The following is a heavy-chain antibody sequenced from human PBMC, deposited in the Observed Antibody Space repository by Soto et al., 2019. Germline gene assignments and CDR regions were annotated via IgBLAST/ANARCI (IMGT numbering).Heavy chain of an antibody. D-gene: IGHD1-26*01. V-gene: IGHV1-69*01. CDR2: IIPIFGTA. J-gene: IGHJ6*02. CDR3: ARDIVGAHPHYYGMDV. CDR1: GGTFSSYA. Sequence: QVQLVQSGAEVKKPGSSVKVSCKASGGTFSSYAISWVRQAPGQGLEWMGGIIPIFGTANYAQKFQGRVTITADESTSTAHMELSSLRSEDTAVYYCARDIVGAHPHYYGMDVWGQGTTVTVSS.